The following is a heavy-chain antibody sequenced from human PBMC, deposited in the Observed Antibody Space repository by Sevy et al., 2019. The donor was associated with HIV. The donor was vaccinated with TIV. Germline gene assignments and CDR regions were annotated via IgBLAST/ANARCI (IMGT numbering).Heavy chain of an antibody. Sequence: GESLKISCKGTGYNFTPYWVGWVRQKPGQGLEWLGIIHPADSDTGYSPSFEGQVTISVDKSITTVYLQWSSLKASHTAMYYCARQGDLDYFDYWAQGTLVTASS. J-gene: IGHJ4*02. D-gene: IGHD3-10*01. V-gene: IGHV5-51*01. CDR2: IHPADSDT. CDR3: ARQGDLDYFDY. CDR1: GYNFTPYW.